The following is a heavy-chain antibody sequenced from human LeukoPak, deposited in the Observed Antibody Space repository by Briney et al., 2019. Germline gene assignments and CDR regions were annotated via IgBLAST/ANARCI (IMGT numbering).Heavy chain of an antibody. CDR2: ISGSGGST. V-gene: IGHV3-23*01. Sequence: GSLRLSCAASGFTFSSYAMSWVRQAPGKGLEWVSAISGSGGSTYYADSVKGRFTISRDNSKNTLYLQMNSLRAEDTAVYYCAKSHRVLRYFDWLPDYWGQGTLVTVSS. J-gene: IGHJ4*02. CDR1: GFTFSSYA. D-gene: IGHD3-9*01. CDR3: AKSHRVLRYFDWLPDY.